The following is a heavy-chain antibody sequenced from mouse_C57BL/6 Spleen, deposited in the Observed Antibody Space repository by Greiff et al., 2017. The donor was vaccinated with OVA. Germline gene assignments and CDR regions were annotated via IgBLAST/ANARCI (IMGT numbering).Heavy chain of an antibody. D-gene: IGHD2-5*01. CDR3: AIQYYYSNHYYAMDY. Sequence: VQLQQSGAELMKPGASVKLSCKATGYTFTGYWIEWVKQRPGHGLEWIGEILPGSGSTNYTEKFKGKATFTADTSSNTAYMQLSSLTTEDSAIYYCAIQYYYSNHYYAMDYWGQGTSVTVSS. V-gene: IGHV1-9*01. CDR2: ILPGSGST. CDR1: GYTFTGYW. J-gene: IGHJ4*01.